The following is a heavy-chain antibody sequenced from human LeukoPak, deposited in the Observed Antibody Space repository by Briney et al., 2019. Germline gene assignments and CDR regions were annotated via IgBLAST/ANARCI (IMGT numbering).Heavy chain of an antibody. CDR2: ISYDGSNK. V-gene: IGHV3-30*18. CDR3: AKDRGYCSGGSCYYFDY. D-gene: IGHD2-15*01. CDR1: GFTFSSYG. J-gene: IGHJ4*02. Sequence: PGGSLRLSCAASGFTFSSYGMHWVRQAPGKGLEWVAVISYDGSNKYYADSVKGRFTISRDNSKNTLYLQMNSLRAEDTAVYYCAKDRGYCSGGSCYYFDYWGQGSLVTDCS.